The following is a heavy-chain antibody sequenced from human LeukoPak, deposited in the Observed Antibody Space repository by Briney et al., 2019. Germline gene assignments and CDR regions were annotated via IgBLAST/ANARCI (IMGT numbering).Heavy chain of an antibody. D-gene: IGHD6-13*01. CDR1: GGSTSSYY. Sequence: SETLSLTCTVSGGSTSSYYWSWIRQPPGKGLEWIGEINHSGSTNYNPSLKSRVSISVDKSKNQFSLKLTSVTAADTAMYYCARKQHLEPSSYYYYYMDVWGKGTTVTVS. V-gene: IGHV4-34*01. CDR2: INHSGST. J-gene: IGHJ6*03. CDR3: ARKQHLEPSSYYYYYMDV.